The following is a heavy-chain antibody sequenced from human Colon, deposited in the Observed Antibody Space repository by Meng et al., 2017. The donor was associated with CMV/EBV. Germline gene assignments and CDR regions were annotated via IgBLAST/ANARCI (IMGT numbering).Heavy chain of an antibody. D-gene: IGHD1-1*01. CDR2: IYYSGSA. CDR3: ARGLGHASNNSHDS. V-gene: IGHV4-59*11. J-gene: IGHJ4*02. CDR1: GDSLRDHY. Sequence: SETLSLTCTVSGDSLRDHYWSWIRQPPGKGLEWMGYIYYSGSATYSPSLKSRITISVDTSKMQFSLNLRSVTPADTAMYFCARGLGHASNNSHDSWGQGTLVTVSS.